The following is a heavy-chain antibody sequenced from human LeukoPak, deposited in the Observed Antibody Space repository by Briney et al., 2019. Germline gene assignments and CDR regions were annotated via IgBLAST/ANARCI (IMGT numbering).Heavy chain of an antibody. CDR2: ISMTGGST. J-gene: IGHJ2*01. D-gene: IGHD6-13*01. V-gene: IGHV3-23*01. CDR3: ARDLEIVAAGWYFDL. Sequence: PGGSLRLSCAASGFIFSNYAMTWVRQAPRKGLEWVSSISMTGGSTYYADSVKGRFTISRDNSKNTLLLQMKDLRAEDTAVYYCARDLEIVAAGWYFDLWGRGTLVIASS. CDR1: GFIFSNYA.